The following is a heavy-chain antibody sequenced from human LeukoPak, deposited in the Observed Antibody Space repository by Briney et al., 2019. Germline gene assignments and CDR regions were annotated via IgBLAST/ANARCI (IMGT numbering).Heavy chain of an antibody. Sequence: SETLSLTCAVYGGSFSGYYWSWIRQPPGKGLEWIGEINHSGSTNYNPSLKSRVTISVDTSKNQFSLKLSSVTAAVTAVYYCARSKASGAFNWFDPWGQGTLVTVSS. CDR3: ARSKASGAFNWFDP. D-gene: IGHD3-10*01. CDR2: INHSGST. J-gene: IGHJ5*02. V-gene: IGHV4-34*01. CDR1: GGSFSGYY.